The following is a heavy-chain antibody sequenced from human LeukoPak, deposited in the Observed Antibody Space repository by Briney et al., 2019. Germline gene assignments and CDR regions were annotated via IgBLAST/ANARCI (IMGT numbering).Heavy chain of an antibody. Sequence: GGSLRLSCAASGFTFSNAWMSWVRQAPGKGLEWVGRIKSKTDGGTTDYAAPVKGRFTTSRDDSKNTLYLQMNSLKTEDTAVYYCTTGRAARPNLAPYYWGQGTLVTVSS. D-gene: IGHD6-6*01. CDR2: IKSKTDGGTT. J-gene: IGHJ4*02. CDR3: TTGRAARPNLAPYY. CDR1: GFTFSNAW. V-gene: IGHV3-15*01.